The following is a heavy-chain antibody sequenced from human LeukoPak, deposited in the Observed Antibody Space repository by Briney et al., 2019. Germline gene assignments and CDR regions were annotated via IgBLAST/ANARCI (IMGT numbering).Heavy chain of an antibody. CDR1: GGSISSGSYY. J-gene: IGHJ4*02. V-gene: IGHV4-61*02. Sequence: PSETLSLTCTVSGGSISSGSYYWSWIRQPAGKGLEWIGRIYTSGSTNYNPSLKSRVTISVDTSKNQFSLKLSSVTAADTAVYYCARGDILTGYYLDYWGQGTLVTVSS. CDR3: ARGDILTGYYLDY. D-gene: IGHD3-9*01. CDR2: IYTSGST.